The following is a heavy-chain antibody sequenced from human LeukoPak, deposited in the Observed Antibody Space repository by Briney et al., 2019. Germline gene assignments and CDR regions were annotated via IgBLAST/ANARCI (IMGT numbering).Heavy chain of an antibody. CDR3: ATDRFGEPTK. D-gene: IGHD3-16*01. V-gene: IGHV3-53*01. J-gene: IGHJ4*02. CDR1: GFTVSSNY. CDR2: LYSGGST. Sequence: GGSLRLSCAASGFTVSSNYMSWVRQAPGKGLEWGSVLYSGGSTYYADAVRGRFTISSDKSQETRFLQMNSLKVQDTAVYYCATDRFGEPTKWGQGTLVTVSS.